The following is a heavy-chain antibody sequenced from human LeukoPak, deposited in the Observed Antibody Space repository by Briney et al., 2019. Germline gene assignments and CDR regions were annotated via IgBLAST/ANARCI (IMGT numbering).Heavy chain of an antibody. CDR1: GGSISSSGYY. V-gene: IGHV4-39*01. J-gene: IGHJ4*02. CDR3: ARHARSGDFDY. D-gene: IGHD1-26*01. CDR2: VYYSGST. Sequence: SETLSLTCTVSGGSISSSGYYWRWIRQPPGKGLEWIGSVYYSGSTYYNPSLKSRVTISVDTSKNQFSLKLSSVTAADTAVYYCARHARSGDFDYWGQGTLVTVSS.